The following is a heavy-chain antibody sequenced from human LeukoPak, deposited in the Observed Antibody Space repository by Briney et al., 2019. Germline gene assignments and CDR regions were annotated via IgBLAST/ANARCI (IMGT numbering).Heavy chain of an antibody. J-gene: IGHJ2*01. CDR2: IYYSGNT. Sequence: PSETLSLTCTVSGGSINSYYWSWIRQPPGKGLEWIGYIYYSGNTNYNPSLKSRVSISIDTSKNQLSLQLSSVTAADTAVYYCARDRDSSGLRDFDLWGRGTLVTVSA. CDR3: ARDRDSSGLRDFDL. CDR1: GGSINSYY. D-gene: IGHD3-22*01. V-gene: IGHV4-59*01.